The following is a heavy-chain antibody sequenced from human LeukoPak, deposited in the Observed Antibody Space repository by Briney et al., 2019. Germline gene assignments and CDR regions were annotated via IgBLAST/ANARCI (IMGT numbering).Heavy chain of an antibody. J-gene: IGHJ4*02. CDR1: GFTFSSSG. CDR3: ARRGREPAARVWGYFDY. CDR2: ISRSSSYI. D-gene: IGHD2-2*01. V-gene: IGHV3-21*01. Sequence: GGSLRLSCAASGFTFSSSGMNWVRQAPGKGLEWVSSISRSSSYIYYADSVKGRFTISRDNAKNSLYLQMNSLRAEDTAVYYCARRGREPAARVWGYFDYWGQGTLVTVSS.